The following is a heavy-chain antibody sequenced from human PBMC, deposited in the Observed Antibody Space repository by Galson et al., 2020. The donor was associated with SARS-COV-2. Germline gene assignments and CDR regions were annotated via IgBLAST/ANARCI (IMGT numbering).Heavy chain of an antibody. J-gene: IGHJ4*02. Sequence: GESLKISCAASGFTFSDHAMHWVRQAPGKGLEWVAQIFFDGSEKYYGDSVRGRFTISRDSSKNTVYLQMNNLRVDDTAVYYCARDGQSSRGWAFDYWGQGTLLTVFS. CDR2: IFFDGSEK. V-gene: IGHV3-33*01. CDR3: ARDGQSSRGWAFDY. CDR1: GFTFSDHA. D-gene: IGHD6-19*01.